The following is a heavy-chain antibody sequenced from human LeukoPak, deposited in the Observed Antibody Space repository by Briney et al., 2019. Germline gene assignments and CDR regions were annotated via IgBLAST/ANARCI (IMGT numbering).Heavy chain of an antibody. CDR2: MNEDGSKK. Sequence: GGSLRLSCAASGFTFSSYWMSWVRQAPGKGLEWVANMNEDGSKKYYVDSVKGRFTISRDNAKNSLYLQMNSLRAEDTAVYYCARDCSSTSCSPGFDYWGQGTLVTVSS. D-gene: IGHD2-2*01. CDR3: ARDCSSTSCSPGFDY. CDR1: GFTFSSYW. J-gene: IGHJ4*02. V-gene: IGHV3-7*01.